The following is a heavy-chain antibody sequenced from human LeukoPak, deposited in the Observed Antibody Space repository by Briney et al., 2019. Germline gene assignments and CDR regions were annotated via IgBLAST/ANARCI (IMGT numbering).Heavy chain of an antibody. CDR1: GGSISSYY. D-gene: IGHD4-17*01. V-gene: IGHV4-59*12. J-gene: IGHJ5*02. CDR2: IYYSGYT. Sequence: SETLSLTCTVSGGSISSYYWSWIRQPPGKGLKWIGNIYYSGYTTYSPSLRSRVTISVDTSKNQFSLKLSSVTAADTAVYYCARSPLRRVWFDPWGQGTLVTVSS. CDR3: ARSPLRRVWFDP.